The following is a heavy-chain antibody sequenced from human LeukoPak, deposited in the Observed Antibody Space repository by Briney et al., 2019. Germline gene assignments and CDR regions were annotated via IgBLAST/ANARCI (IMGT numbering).Heavy chain of an antibody. V-gene: IGHV4-31*03. J-gene: IGHJ6*02. D-gene: IGHD1-26*01. CDR2: IYYSGST. CDR3: ARVGATYYYYGMDV. CDR1: GGSISSGGYS. Sequence: SSETLSLTCTVSGGSISSGGYSWSWIRQHPGKGLEWIGYIYYSGSTYYNPSLKSRVTISVDTSKNQFSLKLSSVTAADTAVYYCARVGATYYYYGMDVWGQGTTVTVSS.